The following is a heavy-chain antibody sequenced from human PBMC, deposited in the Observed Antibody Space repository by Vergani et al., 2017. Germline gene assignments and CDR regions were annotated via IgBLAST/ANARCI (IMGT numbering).Heavy chain of an antibody. CDR3: ARAGYDSSGYLS. Sequence: QVQLVQSGAEVKKPGASVKVSCKASGYTFTSYDINWVRQATGQGLEWMGWMNPNSGNTGYAQKFQGRVTITADESTSTAYMELSSLRSEDTAVYYCARAGYDSSGYLSWGQGTLVTVSS. CDR1: GYTFTSYD. J-gene: IGHJ4*02. V-gene: IGHV1-8*03. D-gene: IGHD3-22*01. CDR2: MNPNSGNT.